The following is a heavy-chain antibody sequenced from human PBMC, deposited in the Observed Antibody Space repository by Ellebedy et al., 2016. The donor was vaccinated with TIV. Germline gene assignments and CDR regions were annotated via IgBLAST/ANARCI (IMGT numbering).Heavy chain of an antibody. D-gene: IGHD6-19*01. J-gene: IGHJ3*02. CDR1: GYTFTGYY. CDR2: INPNSGGT. V-gene: IGHV1-2*02. Sequence: ASVKVSCKASGYTFTGYYMHWVRQAPGQGLEWMGWINPNSGGTNYAQKFQGRVTITRDTSISTAYIEPSRLTSDDTAMYYCARRGYSSGPYWAFDIWGQGTLVTVPS. CDR3: ARRGYSSGPYWAFDI.